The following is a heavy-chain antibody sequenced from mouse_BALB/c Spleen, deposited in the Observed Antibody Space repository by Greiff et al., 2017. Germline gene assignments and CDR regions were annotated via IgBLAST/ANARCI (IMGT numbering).Heavy chain of an antibody. CDR2: ISDGGSYT. CDR3: ARGGLLPMDY. J-gene: IGHJ4*01. D-gene: IGHD2-3*01. Sequence: EVQVVESGGGLVKPGGSLKLSCAASGFTFSDYYMYWVRQTPEKRLEWVATISDGGSYTYYPDSVKGRFTISRDNAKNNLYLQMSSLKSEDTAMYYCARGGLLPMDYWGQGTSVTVSS. CDR1: GFTFSDYY. V-gene: IGHV5-4*02.